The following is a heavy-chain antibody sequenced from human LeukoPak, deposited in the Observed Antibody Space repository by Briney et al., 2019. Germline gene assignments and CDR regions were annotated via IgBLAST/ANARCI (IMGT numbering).Heavy chain of an antibody. J-gene: IGHJ4*02. CDR3: ARGGILITFGAIEY. D-gene: IGHD3-16*01. V-gene: IGHV3-48*04. Sequence: GGSLRLSCAASGFTFSSFGINWVRQAPGKGLEWISHISSSGTTIYYEDSVKGRFTVSRDNAKNSLYLQMNSLRVEDTAVYYCARGGILITFGAIEYWGQGTLVTVSS. CDR1: GFTFSSFG. CDR2: ISSSGTTI.